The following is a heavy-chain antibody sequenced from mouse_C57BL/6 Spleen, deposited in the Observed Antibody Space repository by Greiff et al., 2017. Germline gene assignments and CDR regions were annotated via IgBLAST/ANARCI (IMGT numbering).Heavy chain of an antibody. CDR2: ISYDGSN. CDR1: GYSITSGYY. Sequence: EVQLQQSGPGLVKPSQSLSLTCSVTGYSITSGYYWNWIRQFPGNKLEWMGYISYDGSNNYNPSLKNRISLTRDTSKNQFFLKLNSVTTEDTATYYCARGGDFDVWGTGTTVTVSS. V-gene: IGHV3-6*01. CDR3: ARGGDFDV. J-gene: IGHJ1*03.